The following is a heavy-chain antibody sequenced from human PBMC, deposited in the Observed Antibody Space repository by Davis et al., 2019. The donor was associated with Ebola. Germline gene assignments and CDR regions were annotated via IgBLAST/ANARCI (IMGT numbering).Heavy chain of an antibody. V-gene: IGHV1-8*02. Sequence: ASVKVSCKASGYTFTSYGINWVRQATGQGLEWMGWMNPNSGNTGYAQKFQSRVTMTRNTSISTAYMELSSLRSEDTAVYYCARGRGSGWYLNWFDPWGQGTLVTVSS. D-gene: IGHD6-19*01. CDR2: MNPNSGNT. CDR3: ARGRGSGWYLNWFDP. CDR1: GYTFTSYG. J-gene: IGHJ5*02.